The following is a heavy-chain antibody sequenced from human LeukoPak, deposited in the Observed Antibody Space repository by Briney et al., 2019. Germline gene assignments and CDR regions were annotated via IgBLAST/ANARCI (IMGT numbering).Heavy chain of an antibody. CDR3: ARVQVKTRGSYFRDDY. CDR1: GGTFSSYA. J-gene: IGHJ4*02. Sequence: SVKVSCKASGGTFSSYAISWVRQAPGQGLEWMGGIIPIFGTANYAQKFQGRVTITADESTSTAYMELSSLRSEDTAVYYCARVQVKTRGSYFRDDYWGQGTLVTVSS. V-gene: IGHV1-69*13. CDR2: IIPIFGTA. D-gene: IGHD3-16*01.